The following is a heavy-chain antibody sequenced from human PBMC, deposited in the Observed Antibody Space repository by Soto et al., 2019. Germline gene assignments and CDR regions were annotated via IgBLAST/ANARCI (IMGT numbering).Heavy chain of an antibody. V-gene: IGHV4-4*07. J-gene: IGHJ6*02. D-gene: IGHD6-13*01. CDR3: ARDGAAAGLRYYYYYGMDV. CDR1: GGSISSYY. CDR2: IYTSGST. Sequence: SETLSLTCTVSGGSISSYYWSWIRQPAWKGLEWIGRIYTSGSTNYNPSLKSRVTMSVDTSKNQFSLKLSSVTAADTAVYYCARDGAAAGLRYYYYYGMDVWGQGTTVTVSS.